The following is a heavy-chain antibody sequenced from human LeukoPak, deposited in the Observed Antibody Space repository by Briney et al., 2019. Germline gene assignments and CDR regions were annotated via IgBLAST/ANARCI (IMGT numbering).Heavy chain of an antibody. CDR2: IYYSGST. CDR3: ARHSAAGIDY. J-gene: IGHJ4*02. CDR1: GGSISSSSYY. Sequence: PSETLSLTCTVSGGSISSSSYYWGWIRQPPGKGLEWIGSIYYSGSTYYNPSLKSRVTISVDTSKNQFSLELSSVTAADTAVYYCARHSAAGIDYWGQGTLVTVSS. D-gene: IGHD6-13*01. V-gene: IGHV4-39*01.